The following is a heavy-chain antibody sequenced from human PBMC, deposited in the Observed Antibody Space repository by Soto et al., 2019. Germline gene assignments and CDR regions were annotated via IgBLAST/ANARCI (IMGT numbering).Heavy chain of an antibody. CDR2: ISGSGGST. CDR1: GFTFSSYA. J-gene: IGHJ3*02. Sequence: GGSLRLSCAASGFTFSSYAMSWVRQAPGKGLEWVSAISGSGGSTYYADSVKGRFTISRDNSKNTLYLQMNSLRAEDTAVYYCAKDPYYYGSGSYYDAFDIWGQGTMVTVSS. D-gene: IGHD3-10*01. CDR3: AKDPYYYGSGSYYDAFDI. V-gene: IGHV3-23*01.